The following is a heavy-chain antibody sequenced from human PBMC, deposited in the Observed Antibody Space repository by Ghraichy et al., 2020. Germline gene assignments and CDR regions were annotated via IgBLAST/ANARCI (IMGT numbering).Heavy chain of an antibody. Sequence: GGSLRLSCAASGFTFSNAWMSWVRQAPGKGLEWVGRIKSKTDGGTTDYAAPVKGRFTISRDDSKNTLYLQMNSLKTEDTAVYYCTTAHKSAYYYDSSGYPLDYWGQGTLVTVSS. CDR3: TTAHKSAYYYDSSGYPLDY. CDR1: GFTFSNAW. V-gene: IGHV3-15*01. D-gene: IGHD3-22*01. J-gene: IGHJ4*02. CDR2: IKSKTDGGTT.